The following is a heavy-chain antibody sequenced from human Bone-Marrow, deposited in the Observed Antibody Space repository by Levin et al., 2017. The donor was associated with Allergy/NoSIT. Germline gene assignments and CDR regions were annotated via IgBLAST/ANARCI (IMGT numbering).Heavy chain of an antibody. D-gene: IGHD3/OR15-3a*01. Sequence: SGPTLVKPTETLTLTCTVSGFSLTNPTMGVTWIRRPPGKALEWLAHTFSHDEEAYRASLRTRLTISKDPSKSQVVLTMTNMDPADTATYFCARIRWTGYYYIDSWGPGTLVTVSS. V-gene: IGHV2-26*01. J-gene: IGHJ4*02. CDR1: GFSLTNPTMG. CDR2: TFSHDEE. CDR3: ARIRWTGYYYIDS.